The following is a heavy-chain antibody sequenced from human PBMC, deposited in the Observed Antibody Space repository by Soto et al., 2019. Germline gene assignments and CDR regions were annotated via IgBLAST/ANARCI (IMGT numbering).Heavy chain of an antibody. CDR3: GRARAVKAATLYY. V-gene: IGHV1-69*13. Sequence: ASVKVSCKASGGTFSSYAISWVRQAPGQGLEWMGGIIPIFGTANYAQKFQGRVTITADESTSTAYMELSSLRSEDTAVYYCGRARAVKAATLYYWGQVPLVTVSS. CDR2: IIPIFGTA. CDR1: GGTFSSYA. J-gene: IGHJ4*02. D-gene: IGHD4-17*01.